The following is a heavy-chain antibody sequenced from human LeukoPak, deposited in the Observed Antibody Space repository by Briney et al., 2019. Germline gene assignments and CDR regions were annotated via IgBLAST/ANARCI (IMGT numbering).Heavy chain of an antibody. CDR1: GFTFSSNW. Sequence: GGSLRLSCAPSGFTFSSNWMSWVRHALGRGLEWVANIKPDGSAEYYAASVKGRFTVSRDNVKNSLFLQMNSLRVEDTAVYYCARANNSSWHNWGQGTLVTVSS. CDR2: IKPDGSAE. CDR3: ARANNSSWHN. V-gene: IGHV3-7*01. D-gene: IGHD6-13*01. J-gene: IGHJ4*02.